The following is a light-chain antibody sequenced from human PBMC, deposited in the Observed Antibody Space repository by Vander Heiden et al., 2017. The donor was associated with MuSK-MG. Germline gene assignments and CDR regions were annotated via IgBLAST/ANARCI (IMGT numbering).Light chain of an antibody. CDR1: QDISNH. J-gene: IGKJ3*01. CDR3: QQDDNFLFT. CDR2: DAS. Sequence: DIQMTQSPSSLSASVGDRVSITCQASQDISNHLNWYQQKPGKAPKLLIYDASNLETGVPSRFSGSGSGTDFTFTISSLQPEDIATYYCQQDDNFLFTFGHGTKVDF. V-gene: IGKV1-33*01.